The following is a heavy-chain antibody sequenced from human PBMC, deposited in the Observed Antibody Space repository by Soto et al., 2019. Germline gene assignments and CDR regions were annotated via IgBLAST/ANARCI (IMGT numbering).Heavy chain of an antibody. J-gene: IGHJ4*02. D-gene: IGHD6-6*01. V-gene: IGHV1-69*13. CDR2: IIPIFGTA. CDR1: GGTFSSYA. CDR3: ARDTGIAARPFDY. Sequence: SVKVSCKASGGTFSSYATSWVRQAPGQGLEWMGGIIPIFGTANYAQKFQGRVTITADESTSTAYMELSSLRSEDTAVYYCARDTGIAARPFDYWGQGTLVTVSS.